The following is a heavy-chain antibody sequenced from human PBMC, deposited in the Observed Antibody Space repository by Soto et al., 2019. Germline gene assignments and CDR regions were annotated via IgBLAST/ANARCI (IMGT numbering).Heavy chain of an antibody. D-gene: IGHD3-9*01. V-gene: IGHV4-59*11. J-gene: IGHJ4*02. CDR3: ARVGERWQYFDWFYYFDS. CDR2: VYYSGSS. Sequence: SETLSLTGTVSVGSIGGRYWGWIRQPPGKGLEWIGYVYYSGSSTSNPSLKSRVTMSADTSKNQISLKVRSVTAADTAVYYCARVGERWQYFDWFYYFDSWGQGALVTVSS. CDR1: VGSIGGRY.